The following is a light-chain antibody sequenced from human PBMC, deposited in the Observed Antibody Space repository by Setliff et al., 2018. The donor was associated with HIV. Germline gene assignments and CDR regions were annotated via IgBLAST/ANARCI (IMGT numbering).Light chain of an antibody. CDR1: GRDIGGYNY. CDR3: SSYTSTSAYA. J-gene: IGLJ1*01. V-gene: IGLV2-14*03. CDR2: GVT. Sequence: QSALTQPASVSGSPGQSITISCIGTGRDIGGYNYVSWYQQHPGKAPKLIIYGVTKRSSGVSNRFSGSKAGTTASLTISGLQAEDEADYYCSSYTSTSAYAFGTGTKVTVL.